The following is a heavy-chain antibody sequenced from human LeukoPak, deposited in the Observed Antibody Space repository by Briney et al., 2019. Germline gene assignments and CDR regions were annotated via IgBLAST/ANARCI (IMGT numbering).Heavy chain of an antibody. CDR2: VTTSSTYI. V-gene: IGHV3-21*01. J-gene: IGHJ4*02. D-gene: IGHD6-19*01. Sequence: PGGSLRLSCAASGFTFSSYSMSWVRQAPGEGLEWVSSVTTSSTYISYADSVKGRFTISRDNAKNSLYLQMNSLRAEDTAVYYCARWKYSSGWCDYWGQGTLVTVSS. CDR1: GFTFSSYS. CDR3: ARWKYSSGWCDY.